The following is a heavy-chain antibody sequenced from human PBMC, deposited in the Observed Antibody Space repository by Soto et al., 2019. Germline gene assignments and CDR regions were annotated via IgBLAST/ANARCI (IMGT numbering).Heavy chain of an antibody. D-gene: IGHD2-15*01. J-gene: IGHJ1*01. V-gene: IGHV1-69*08. CDR3: ARDEFRGYCSGGSCPAEYFQH. CDR2: IIPILGIA. Sequence: QVQLVQSGAEVKKPGSSVKVSCKASGGTFSSYTISWVRQAPGQGLEWMGRIIPILGIANYAQTFQGRVTITAYKSTSTAYMELSSLRSEDTAVYYCARDEFRGYCSGGSCPAEYFQHWGQGTLVTVSS. CDR1: GGTFSSYT.